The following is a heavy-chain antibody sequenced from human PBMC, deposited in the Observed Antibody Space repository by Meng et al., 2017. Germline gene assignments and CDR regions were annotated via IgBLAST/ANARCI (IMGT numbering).Heavy chain of an antibody. V-gene: IGHV1-69*13. CDR3: ARAPITIFGAGRYFDY. D-gene: IGHD3-3*01. CDR1: GGTFSSYA. CDR2: IIPIFGTA. Sequence: SVKVSCKASGGTFSSYAISWVRQAPGQGLEWMGEIIPIFGTANYAQKFQGRDTITADESTSTAYMELSRLRSEDTAVYCCARAPITIFGAGRYFDYWGQGTLVTVSS. J-gene: IGHJ4*02.